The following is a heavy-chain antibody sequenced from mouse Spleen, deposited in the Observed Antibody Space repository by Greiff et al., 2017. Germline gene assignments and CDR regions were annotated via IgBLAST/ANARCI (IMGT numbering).Heavy chain of an antibody. J-gene: IGHJ3*01. CDR1: GYTFTSYT. D-gene: IGHD2-13*01. CDR3: DTDGDYVKFAY. Sequence: VKLQESGAELARPGASVKMSCKASGYTFTSYTMHWVKQRPGQGLEWIGYINPSSGYTKYNQKFKDKATLTADKSSSTAYMQLSSLTSEDSAVYYCDTDGDYVKFAYWGQGTLVTVSA. V-gene: IGHV1-4*01. CDR2: INPSSGYT.